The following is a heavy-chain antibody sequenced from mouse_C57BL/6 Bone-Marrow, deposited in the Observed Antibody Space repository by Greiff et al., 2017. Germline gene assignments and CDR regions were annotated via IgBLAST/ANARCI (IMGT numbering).Heavy chain of an antibody. CDR1: GYTFTDYN. J-gene: IGHJ3*01. V-gene: IGHV1-22*01. CDR2: INPNNGGT. D-gene: IGHD2-1*01. Sequence: VHVQQSGPELVKPGASVKMSCKASGYTFTDYNMHWVKQSHGQSLEWIGYINPNNGGTSYNQKFKGKATLTVNKSSSTAYMELRSLTSEDSAVYYCANYGNLAWFAYWGQGTLVTVSA. CDR3: ANYGNLAWFAY.